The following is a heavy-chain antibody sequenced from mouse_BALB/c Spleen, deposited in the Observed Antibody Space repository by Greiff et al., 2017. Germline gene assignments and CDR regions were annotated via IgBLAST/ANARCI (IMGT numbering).Heavy chain of an antibody. J-gene: IGHJ2*01. CDR1: GYTFSSYW. CDR3: ARPFTTVVATDY. Sequence: VKLVESGAELMKPGASVKISCKATGYTFSSYWIEWVKQRPGHGLEWIGEILPGSGSTNYNEKFKGKATFTADTSSNTAYMQLSSLTSEDSAVYYCARPFTTVVATDYWGQGTTLTVSS. V-gene: IGHV1-9*01. D-gene: IGHD1-1*01. CDR2: ILPGSGST.